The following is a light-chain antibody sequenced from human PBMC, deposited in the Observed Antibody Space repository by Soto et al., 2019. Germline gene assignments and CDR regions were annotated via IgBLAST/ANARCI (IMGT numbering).Light chain of an antibody. CDR2: AAS. CDR3: QQRINWPPGT. Sequence: EIVMTQSPGTLSVSPGERATLSCRASQAIGTNLAWYQQRPGQAPRLLIYAASSRATDIPARFTGRGSGTEFTLTISSLQPEDFAVYFCQQRINWPPGTFGGGTKVEIK. J-gene: IGKJ4*01. V-gene: IGKV3-15*01. CDR1: QAIGTN.